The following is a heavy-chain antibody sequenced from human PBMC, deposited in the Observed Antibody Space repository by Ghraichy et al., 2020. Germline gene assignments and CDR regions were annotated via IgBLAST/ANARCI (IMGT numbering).Heavy chain of an antibody. CDR2: IYTSGST. CDR1: GGSISSYY. V-gene: IGHV4-4*07. D-gene: IGHD6-6*01. CDR3: ARGGGPRAARHYYYYGMDV. J-gene: IGHJ6*02. Sequence: SETLSLTCTVSGGSISSYYWSWIRQPAGKGLEWIGRIYTSGSTNYNPSLKNRVTMSVDTSKNQFSLKLSSVTAADTAVYYCARGGGPRAARHYYYYGMDVWGQGTTVTVSS.